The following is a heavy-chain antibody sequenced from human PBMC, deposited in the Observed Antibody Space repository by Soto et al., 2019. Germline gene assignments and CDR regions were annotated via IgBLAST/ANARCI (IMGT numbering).Heavy chain of an antibody. CDR2: IYWADDK. CDR3: GHRLEYRDNGNSGWFAP. D-gene: IGHD1-1*01. J-gene: IGHJ5*02. CDR1: GFSLFTSGVG. Sequence: QITLKESGPTLVKPTQTLTVTCTFSGFSLFTSGVGVGWIRQPPGKALEWLALIYWADDKRYRPSLKSRLTITKDTPKSQVVLTMTNVDAVDTATYYCGHRLEYRDNGNSGWFAPWGQGTLVTVSS. V-gene: IGHV2-5*02.